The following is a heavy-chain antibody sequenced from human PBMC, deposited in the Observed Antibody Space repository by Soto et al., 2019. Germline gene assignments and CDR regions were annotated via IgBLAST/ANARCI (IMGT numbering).Heavy chain of an antibody. D-gene: IGHD3-22*01. Sequence: SETLSLTCTVSGGSISSGDYYWSWIRQPPGKGLEWIGYIYYSGSTYYNPSLKSRVTISVDTSKNQFSLKLSSVTAADTAVYYCARAYDSSGYYYGPIDYWGQGTLVTVSS. CDR2: IYYSGST. J-gene: IGHJ4*02. CDR3: ARAYDSSGYYYGPIDY. V-gene: IGHV4-30-4*01. CDR1: GGSISSGDYY.